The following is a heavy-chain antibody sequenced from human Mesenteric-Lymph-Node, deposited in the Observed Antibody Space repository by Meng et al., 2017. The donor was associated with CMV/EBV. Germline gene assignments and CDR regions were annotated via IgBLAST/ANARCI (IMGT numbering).Heavy chain of an antibody. CDR3: ASGGAYCGGDCYSADY. J-gene: IGHJ4*02. CDR1: GGSISNSNW. V-gene: IGHV4-4*02. D-gene: IGHD2-21*01. Sequence: GSLRLSCAVSGGSISNSNWWSWVRQPPGQGLEWIGEIYRSGSTNYNPSLKSRVTISLDKSKNQFSLKLSSVTDADTAVYYCASGGAYCGGDCYSADYWGQGNLVTVSS. CDR2: IYRSGST.